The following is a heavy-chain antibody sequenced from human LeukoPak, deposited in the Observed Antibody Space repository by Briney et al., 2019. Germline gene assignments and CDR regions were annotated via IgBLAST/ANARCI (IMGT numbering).Heavy chain of an antibody. V-gene: IGHV4-59*01. J-gene: IGHJ6*03. CDR3: ARLGPFDYYYMDV. D-gene: IGHD3-10*01. CDR2: ISYSGST. CDR1: GASISNYY. Sequence: SETLSLTCTVSGASISNYYWTWIRQPPGKGLECIGYISYSGSTNYNPSLKSRVSISLDTSKNQFSLKLSSVTAADTAVYYCARLGPFDYYYMDVWGEGTTVTVSS.